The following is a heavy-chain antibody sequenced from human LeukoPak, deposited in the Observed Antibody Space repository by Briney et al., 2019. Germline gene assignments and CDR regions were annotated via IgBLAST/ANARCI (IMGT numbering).Heavy chain of an antibody. CDR1: GGSISSNSYY. D-gene: IGHD3-3*01. Sequence: SETLSLTCSVSGGSISSNSYYWGCIRQPPGKGLEWVGSVYYSGSTYYNPSLKSRLTISVDTSKNQFSLKLYSVTAADTAVYYCARVGTIFGVVRGPWGQGTLVTVSS. CDR2: VYYSGST. J-gene: IGHJ5*02. V-gene: IGHV4-39*07. CDR3: ARVGTIFGVVRGP.